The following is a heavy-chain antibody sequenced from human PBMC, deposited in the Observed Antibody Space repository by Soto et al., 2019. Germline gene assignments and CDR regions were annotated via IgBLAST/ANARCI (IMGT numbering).Heavy chain of an antibody. V-gene: IGHV1-2*02. CDR2: INPNNGGT. CDR3: ARDLPIVGTTTWDY. D-gene: IGHD1-26*01. Sequence: QVQLVQSGAEVKKSGASVMVSCKASGYTFTGYYIHWVRQAPGQGLEWMGWINPNNGGTNYVQKFQGRDTMTRDTSISTAYLELRRLTSDDTAVYYCARDLPIVGTTTWDYWGQGTLVTVSS. J-gene: IGHJ4*02. CDR1: GYTFTGYY.